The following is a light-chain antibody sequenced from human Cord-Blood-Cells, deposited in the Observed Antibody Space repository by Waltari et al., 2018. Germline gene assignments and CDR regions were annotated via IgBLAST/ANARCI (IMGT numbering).Light chain of an antibody. Sequence: QSALTQPASVSGSPGQSITISCTGTSSSVGGYNYVSWYPQHPGEAPKLMIYDVSNRPSGVSNRCSGAKAGNTASLTISELQADDEADYYCSSYTSSSTLVFGGGTKLTVL. CDR1: SSSVGGYNY. V-gene: IGLV2-14*01. J-gene: IGLJ2*01. CDR3: SSYTSSSTLV. CDR2: DVS.